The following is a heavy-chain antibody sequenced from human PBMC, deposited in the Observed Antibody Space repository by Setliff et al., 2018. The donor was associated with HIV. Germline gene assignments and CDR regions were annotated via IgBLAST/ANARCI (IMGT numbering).Heavy chain of an antibody. V-gene: IGHV4-31*02. Sequence: SETLSLTCTVSGDSISSGGYYWSWIRQLPGKGLEWIGYIYYSGATYYHPSLKNRVTISLDTSKSQFSLKLTSVTAADTALYYCASGRGAKGGYDYFGSWGQGTLVTVTS. J-gene: IGHJ4*02. CDR3: ASGRGAKGGYDYFGS. CDR1: GDSISSGGYY. D-gene: IGHD5-12*01. CDR2: IYYSGAT.